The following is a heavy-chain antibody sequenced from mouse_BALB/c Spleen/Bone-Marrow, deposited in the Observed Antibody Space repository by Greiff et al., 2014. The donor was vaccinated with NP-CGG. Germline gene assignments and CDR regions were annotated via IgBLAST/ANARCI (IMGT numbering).Heavy chain of an antibody. CDR1: GFTFSSFG. V-gene: IGHV5-17*02. J-gene: IGHJ1*01. D-gene: IGHD1-2*01. Sequence: DVMLVESGGGLMQPGGSRKLSCAASGFTFSSFGMHWVRQAPEKGLEWVAYISSGSSTIYYADTVKGRFTISRDNPKNTLFLQMTSLRSEDTAMYYCAREKDYYGHWYFDVWGAGTTVTVSS. CDR3: AREKDYYGHWYFDV. CDR2: ISSGSSTI.